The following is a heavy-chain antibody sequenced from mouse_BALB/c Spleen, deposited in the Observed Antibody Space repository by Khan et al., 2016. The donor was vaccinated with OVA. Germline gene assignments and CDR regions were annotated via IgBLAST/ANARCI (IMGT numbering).Heavy chain of an antibody. J-gene: IGHJ4*01. D-gene: IGHD2-14*01. CDR1: GFSLSRYN. V-gene: IGHV2-6-4*01. Sequence: QVQLKESGPGLVAPSQSLSITCTVSGFSLSRYNIHWVRQPPGKGLEWLGMIWGGGGTDYNSTLKSRLSISKDNSKSHVFLKMNSLQTDDSAMYYCARAYYRSDGYYAMDYWGQGTSVTVSS. CDR2: IWGGGGT. CDR3: ARAYYRSDGYYAMDY.